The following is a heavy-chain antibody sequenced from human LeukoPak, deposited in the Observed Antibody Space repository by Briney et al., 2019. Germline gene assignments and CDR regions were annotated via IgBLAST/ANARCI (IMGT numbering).Heavy chain of an antibody. CDR3: ARESGKFDY. V-gene: IGHV3-43*02. J-gene: IGHJ4*02. CDR1: GLPIADFA. Sequence: GGSLRLSCVVSGLPIADFAMHWVRQAPGKGLEWVSLISGDGVSTFYADSVKGQFSISRDNSKNSLSLEMNSLRTEDTAMYYCARESGKFDYWGQGTLVAVSS. CDR2: ISGDGVST.